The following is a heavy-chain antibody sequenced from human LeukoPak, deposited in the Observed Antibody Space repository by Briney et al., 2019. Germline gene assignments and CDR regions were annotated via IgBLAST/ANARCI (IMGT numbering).Heavy chain of an antibody. CDR1: GFTFSSYS. J-gene: IGHJ6*04. CDR2: ISSSSSYI. CDR3: AELGITMIGGV. V-gene: IGHV3-21*01. D-gene: IGHD3-10*02. Sequence: GGSLRLSCAASGFTFSSYSMNWVRQAPGKGLEWVSSISSSSSYIYYADSVKGRFAISRDNAKNSLYLQMNSLRAEDTAVYYCAELGITMIGGVWGKGTTVTISS.